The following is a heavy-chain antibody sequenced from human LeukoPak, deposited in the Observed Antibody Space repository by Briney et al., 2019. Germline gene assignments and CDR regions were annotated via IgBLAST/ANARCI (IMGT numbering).Heavy chain of an antibody. V-gene: IGHV3-30*18. CDR2: ISNDGNNK. CDR1: GFTFSTYG. Sequence: GGSLRLSCAASGFTFSTYGMHWVRQAPGKGLEWVAAISNDGNNKFYADSVKGRFTISRDNPKNTMNLQMNSLRAEDTAVYYCAKGGGVIGRSYYFDYWGQGTLVTVSS. D-gene: IGHD2-8*02. J-gene: IGHJ4*02. CDR3: AKGGGVIGRSYYFDY.